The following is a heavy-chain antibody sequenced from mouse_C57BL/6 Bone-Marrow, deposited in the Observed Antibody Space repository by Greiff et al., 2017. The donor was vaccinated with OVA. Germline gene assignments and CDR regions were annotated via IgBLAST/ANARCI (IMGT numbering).Heavy chain of an antibody. J-gene: IGHJ2*01. CDR2: INPNNGGT. D-gene: IGHD4-1*01. CDR3: ARPGTRKDYFDY. Sequence: EVQLQQSGPELVKPGASVKISCKASGYTFTDYYMNWVKQSPGKSLEWIGDINPNNGGTSYNQKFKGKATLTVDKSSSTAYMELRSLTSEDSAVYYCARPGTRKDYFDYWGQGTTLTVSS. V-gene: IGHV1-26*01. CDR1: GYTFTDYY.